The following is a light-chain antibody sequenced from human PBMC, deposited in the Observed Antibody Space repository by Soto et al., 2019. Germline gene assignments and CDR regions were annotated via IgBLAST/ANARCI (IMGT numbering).Light chain of an antibody. CDR2: DVS. J-gene: IGLJ1*01. CDR1: SSDVGAYNY. Sequence: QSVLTQPASVSGSPGQSITISCTGTSSDVGAYNYVSWYQHHPGKAPKLMIYDVSNRPLGVSNRFSGSKSGNTASLTISGLQAEDEADYYCSSYTTSTTYVFGSGTKVTVL. V-gene: IGLV2-14*03. CDR3: SSYTTSTTYV.